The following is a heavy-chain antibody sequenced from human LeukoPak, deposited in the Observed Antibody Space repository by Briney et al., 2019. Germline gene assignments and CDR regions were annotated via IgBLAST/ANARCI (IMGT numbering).Heavy chain of an antibody. Sequence: GGSLRLSCTASGFTVGDYAMSWVRQPPGKGLEWVGFIRSKDYGGTTEYAASVKGRFTISRDNAKNSLYLQMNSLRAEDTAVYYCARRYCSGGSCDYSEPFFDIWGQGTMATVSS. D-gene: IGHD2-15*01. CDR2: IRSKDYGGTT. V-gene: IGHV3-49*04. J-gene: IGHJ3*02. CDR1: GFTVGDYA. CDR3: ARRYCSGGSCDYSEPFFDI.